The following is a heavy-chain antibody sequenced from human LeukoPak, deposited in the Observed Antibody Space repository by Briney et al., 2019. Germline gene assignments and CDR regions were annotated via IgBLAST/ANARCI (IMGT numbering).Heavy chain of an antibody. J-gene: IGHJ6*02. CDR3: ARDVEYSYGYEYYYYGMDV. CDR1: GFTFSSYW. D-gene: IGHD5-18*01. Sequence: GGSLRLSCAASGFTFSSYWMSWVRQAPGKGLEWVANIKQDGSEKYYVDSVKGRLTISRDNAKNPLYLQMNSLRAEDTAVYYCARDVEYSYGYEYYYYGMDVWGQGTTVTVSS. V-gene: IGHV3-7*01. CDR2: IKQDGSEK.